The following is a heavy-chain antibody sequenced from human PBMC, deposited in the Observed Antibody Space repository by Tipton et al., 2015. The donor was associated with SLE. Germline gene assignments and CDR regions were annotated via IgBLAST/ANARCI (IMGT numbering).Heavy chain of an antibody. CDR1: GASIGSYY. CDR3: ARDPPSSYYYGMDV. J-gene: IGHJ6*02. Sequence: TLSLTCTVSGASIGSYYWSWIRQPPGREVEWIGYIFLPGTTKYNYHPFLNNRVTISVDTSKNQFSLKLTSVTAADTAVYFCARDPPSSYYYGMDVWGRGATVTVSS. CDR2: IFLPGTTKY. D-gene: IGHD3-10*01. V-gene: IGHV4-4*08.